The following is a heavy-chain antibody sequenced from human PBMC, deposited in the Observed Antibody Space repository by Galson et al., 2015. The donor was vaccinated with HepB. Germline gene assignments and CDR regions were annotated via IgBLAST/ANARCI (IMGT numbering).Heavy chain of an antibody. CDR3: ARGGYYDSSGYYYYYYYMDV. CDR2: INHSGST. J-gene: IGHJ6*03. D-gene: IGHD3-22*01. Sequence: ETLSLTCAVYGGSFSGYYWSWIRQPPGKGLEWIGEINHSGSTNYNPSLKSRVTISVDTSKNQFSLKPSSVTAADTAVYYCARGGYYDSSGYYYYYYYMDVWGKGTTVTVSS. V-gene: IGHV4-34*01. CDR1: GGSFSGYY.